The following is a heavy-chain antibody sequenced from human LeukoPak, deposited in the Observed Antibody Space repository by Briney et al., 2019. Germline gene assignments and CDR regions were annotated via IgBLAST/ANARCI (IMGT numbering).Heavy chain of an antibody. D-gene: IGHD5-18*01. CDR3: AGLHGGYKGYFDY. V-gene: IGHV3-23*01. CDR1: GFTFSSYA. J-gene: IGHJ4*02. Sequence: PGESLRLSCAASGFTFSSYAMSWVRQAPGKGLEWVSAISGSGGSTYYADSVKGRFTISRDNSKNTLYLQMNGLRAEDTAVYYCAGLHGGYKGYFDYWGQGTLVTVSS. CDR2: ISGSGGST.